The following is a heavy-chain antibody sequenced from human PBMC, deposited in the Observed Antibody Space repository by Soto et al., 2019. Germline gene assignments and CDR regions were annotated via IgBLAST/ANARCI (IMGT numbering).Heavy chain of an antibody. Sequence: GASVKVSCKASVYTFTGYYMHWVRQAPGQGLEWMGWINPNSGGTNYAQKFQGWVTMTRDTSISTAYMELSRLRSDDTAVYYCARGNVLRFLEWSPALDYWGQGTLLTVSS. V-gene: IGHV1-2*04. D-gene: IGHD3-3*01. CDR2: INPNSGGT. J-gene: IGHJ4*02. CDR3: ARGNVLRFLEWSPALDY. CDR1: VYTFTGYY.